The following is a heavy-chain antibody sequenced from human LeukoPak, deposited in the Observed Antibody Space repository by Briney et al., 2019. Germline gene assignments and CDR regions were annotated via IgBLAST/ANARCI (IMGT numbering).Heavy chain of an antibody. D-gene: IGHD3-16*02. J-gene: IGHJ4*02. CDR3: SSLTSLGYYFDY. Sequence: SETLSLTCAVYGGSFSGYYWSWIRQPPGKGLEWIGEISHSGSTNYNPSLKSRVTISVDTSKNQFSLKLSSVTAADTAVYYCSSLTSLGYYFDYWGRGTLVTVSS. CDR1: GGSFSGYY. CDR2: ISHSGST. V-gene: IGHV4-34*01.